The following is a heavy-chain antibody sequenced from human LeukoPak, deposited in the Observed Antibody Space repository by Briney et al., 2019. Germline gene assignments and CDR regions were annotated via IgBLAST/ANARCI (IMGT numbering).Heavy chain of an antibody. CDR3: ATDFRGWLGGAFDV. CDR2: MNPNSGNT. D-gene: IGHD5-12*01. J-gene: IGHJ3*01. Sequence: GASVKVSCKASGYTFTSYDINWVRQATGQGLEWMGWMNPNSGNTGYAQKFQGRVTMTRNTSISTAYMELSSLRSEDTAVYYCATDFRGWLGGAFDVWGQGTMVTVSS. CDR1: GYTFTSYD. V-gene: IGHV1-8*01.